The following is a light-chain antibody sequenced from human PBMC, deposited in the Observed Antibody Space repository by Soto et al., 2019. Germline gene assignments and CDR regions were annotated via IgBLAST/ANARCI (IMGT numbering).Light chain of an antibody. CDR1: QTISSW. J-gene: IGKJ4*01. CDR3: QQYNDLST. V-gene: IGKV1-5*03. CDR2: KAS. Sequence: DIQMTQSPSPPSGSVVERVNNTFRASQTISSWLAWYQQKPGKAPKLLIYKASTLKSGVPSRFSGSGSGTEFTLTISSLQADDFATYYCQQYNDLSTFGGGTKVDIK.